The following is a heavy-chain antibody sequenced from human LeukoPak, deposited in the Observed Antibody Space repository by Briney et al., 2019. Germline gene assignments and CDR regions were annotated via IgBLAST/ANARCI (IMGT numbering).Heavy chain of an antibody. J-gene: IGHJ4*02. CDR3: ARDGGYSGYDSRLDY. D-gene: IGHD5-12*01. V-gene: IGHV3-33*01. Sequence: GGSLRLSCAASGFTFSSYGMHWVRQAPGKGLEWVAVIWYDGSNKYYADSVKGRFTISSDNSKNTLYLQMNSLRTEDTAVYYCARDGGYSGYDSRLDYWGQGTLVTVSS. CDR1: GFTFSSYG. CDR2: IWYDGSNK.